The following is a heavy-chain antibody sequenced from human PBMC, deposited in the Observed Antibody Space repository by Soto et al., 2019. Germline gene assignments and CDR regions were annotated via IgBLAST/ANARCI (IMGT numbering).Heavy chain of an antibody. V-gene: IGHV4-4*02. D-gene: IGHD2-2*01. J-gene: IGHJ4*02. CDR2: IYHSGST. CDR3: ASLPATSDFDY. Sequence: QVQLQESGPGLVKPSGTLSLTCAVSGGSISTSNWWSWVRQPPGKGLEWIGEIYHSGSTNYNPSLNSRVTTSVDRSKNQFSLNLRAVTAADTAVYYFASLPATSDFDYWGQGTLVTVSS. CDR1: GGSISTSNW.